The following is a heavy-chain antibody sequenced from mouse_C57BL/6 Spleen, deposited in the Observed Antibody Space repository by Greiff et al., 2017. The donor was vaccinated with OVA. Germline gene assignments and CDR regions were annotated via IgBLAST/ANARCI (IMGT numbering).Heavy chain of an antibody. Sequence: EVQLQQSGPELVKPGASVKISCKASGYTFTDYYMNWVKQSHGKSLEWIGDINPNNGGTSYNQKFKGKATLTVDKSSSTAYMELRSLTSEDSAVYYCARGDGDYEVWFAYWGQGTLVTVSA. CDR1: GYTFTDYY. V-gene: IGHV1-26*01. J-gene: IGHJ3*01. CDR3: ARGDGDYEVWFAY. D-gene: IGHD2-13*01. CDR2: INPNNGGT.